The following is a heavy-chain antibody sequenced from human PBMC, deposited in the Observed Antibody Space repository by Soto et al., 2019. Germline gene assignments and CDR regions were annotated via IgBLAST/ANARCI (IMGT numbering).Heavy chain of an antibody. CDR3: AKSYYYDGSGYLISPAFDK. Sequence: RGGSLRLACAPSGFTFSKYSMSWVRQAPGRGLGWVSAKGGRGGATYNADNVKRRFTHTRDNSKSTVYLKMNSMRAEDTGVYYCAKSYYYDGSGYLISPAFDKWGQGTMVTVSS. V-gene: IGHV3-23*01. CDR2: KGGRGGAT. J-gene: IGHJ3*02. D-gene: IGHD3-22*01. CDR1: GFTFSKYS.